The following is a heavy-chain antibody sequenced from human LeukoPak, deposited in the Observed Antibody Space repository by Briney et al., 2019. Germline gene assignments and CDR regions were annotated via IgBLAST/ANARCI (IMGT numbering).Heavy chain of an antibody. CDR3: ARVPSIAAAGLYYFDY. CDR1: GASFSSSGYY. V-gene: IGHV4-61*02. D-gene: IGHD6-13*01. Sequence: SQTLSLTCTVSGASFSSSGYYWSWIRQPAGKGLEWIGRIYTSGSTNYNPSLKSRVTMSVDTSKNQFSLKLSSVTAADTAVYYCARVPSIAAAGLYYFDYWGQGTLVTVSS. J-gene: IGHJ4*02. CDR2: IYTSGST.